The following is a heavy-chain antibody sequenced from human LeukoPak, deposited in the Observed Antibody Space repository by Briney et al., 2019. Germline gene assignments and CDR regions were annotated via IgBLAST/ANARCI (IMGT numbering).Heavy chain of an antibody. CDR2: TYYRSKWYN. D-gene: IGHD1-1*01. Sequence: QTLSLTSAISGDSVSSNSAAWSWIRQSPSRGLEWLGRTYYRSKWYNDYVGSVKTRITINPDTSKNQFFLQLNSVTREDKAVYYCARDQREYNWNEEENWFDPWGQGTLVRVSS. V-gene: IGHV6-1*01. J-gene: IGHJ5*02. CDR3: ARDQREYNWNEEENWFDP. CDR1: GDSVSSNSAA.